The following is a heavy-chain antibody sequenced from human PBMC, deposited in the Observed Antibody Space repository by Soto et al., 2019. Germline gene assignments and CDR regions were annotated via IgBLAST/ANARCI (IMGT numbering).Heavy chain of an antibody. V-gene: IGHV4-61*01. J-gene: IGHJ5*02. CDR3: ARGLTMGQLPSHFDH. CDR1: GGSVSNDNFY. D-gene: IGHD3-16*01. CDR2: VHSSGIT. Sequence: KPSETLSLTCTVSGGSVSNDNFYWSWIRQPPGKGLEWIGYVHSSGITNYNPSLKRRVTISVDTSRSQFSLRLSSVTAADTAVYYCARGLTMGQLPSHFDHWGQGTLVTVSS.